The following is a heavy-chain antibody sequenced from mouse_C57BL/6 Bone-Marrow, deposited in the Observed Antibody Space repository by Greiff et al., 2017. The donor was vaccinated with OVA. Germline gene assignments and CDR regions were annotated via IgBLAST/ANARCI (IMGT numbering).Heavy chain of an antibody. CDR2: LDPENGDT. CDR1: GFNIKDDY. J-gene: IGHJ2*01. V-gene: IGHV14-4*01. CDR3: TTDGNYGDY. D-gene: IGHD2-1*01. Sequence: VQLQQSGAELVRPGASVKLSCTASGFNIKDDYMHWVKQRPEQGLEWIGWLDPENGDTEYASKFQGKATITADTSSNTAYLQLSSLTSEDTAVYYCTTDGNYGDYWGQGTTLTVSS.